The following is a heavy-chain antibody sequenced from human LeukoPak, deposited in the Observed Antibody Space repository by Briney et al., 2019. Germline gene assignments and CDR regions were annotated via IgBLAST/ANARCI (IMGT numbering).Heavy chain of an antibody. J-gene: IGHJ6*03. CDR3: ARDRSTIPYYYMDV. CDR2: INPNSGGT. V-gene: IGHV1-2*02. CDR1: GYTFTGYY. Sequence: GASVKVSCKASGYTFTGYYMHWVRQAPGQGLEWMGWINPNSGGTNYAQKFQGRVTMTRDTSISTAYMELSRLRSDDTAVYYCARDRSTIPYYYMDVWGKGTTVTVSS. D-gene: IGHD3-3*01.